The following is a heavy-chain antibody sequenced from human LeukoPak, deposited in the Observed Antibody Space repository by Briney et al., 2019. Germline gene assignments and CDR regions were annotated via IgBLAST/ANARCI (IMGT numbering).Heavy chain of an antibody. CDR3: ARGGYHAYYLDY. CDR2: IYSGGST. V-gene: IGHV3-66*01. Sequence: GGSLRLSCAASGFTVSSNYMSWVRQAPGKGLEWVSVIYSGGSTYYADSVKGRLTISRDNAKNTLYLQMNSLRAEDTAVYYCARGGYHAYYLDYWGQGSLVTVSS. CDR1: GFTVSSNY. D-gene: IGHD5-18*01. J-gene: IGHJ4*02.